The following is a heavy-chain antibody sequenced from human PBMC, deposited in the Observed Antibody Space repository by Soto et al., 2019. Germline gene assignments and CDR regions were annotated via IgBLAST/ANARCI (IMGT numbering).Heavy chain of an antibody. V-gene: IGHV3-15*01. CDR3: TTDLIWSDLDY. CDR2: SKSKTDGGTA. J-gene: IGHJ4*02. CDR1: GFTFSNAW. D-gene: IGHD3-3*01. Sequence: EVQLVESGGGLVKPGGSLKLSCTASGFTFSNAWMSWVRQAPGKGLERVGRSKSKTDGGTADCAAPVKGRFTISRDDSKNTLYLQMNSLKTDDTAVYYCTTDLIWSDLDYWGQGTLVTVSS.